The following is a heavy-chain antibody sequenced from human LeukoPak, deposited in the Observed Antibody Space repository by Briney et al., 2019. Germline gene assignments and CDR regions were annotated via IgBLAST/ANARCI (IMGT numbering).Heavy chain of an antibody. CDR1: GFTFSSYS. Sequence: GGSLRLSCAASGFTFSSYSMNWVRQAPGKGLEWVSSISSSSGYIYYADSVKGRFTISRDNAKNSLYLQMNSLRAEDTAVYYCARDRELLDYWGQGTLVTVSS. CDR3: ARDRELLDY. CDR2: ISSSSGYI. D-gene: IGHD1-26*01. J-gene: IGHJ4*02. V-gene: IGHV3-21*01.